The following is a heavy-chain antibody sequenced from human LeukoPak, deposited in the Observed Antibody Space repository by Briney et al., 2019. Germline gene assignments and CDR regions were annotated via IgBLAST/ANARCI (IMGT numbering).Heavy chain of an antibody. J-gene: IGHJ4*02. Sequence: PGGSLRLPCEVSGFTSSDHYMSWIRQAPGKRLEWVSYISSGSTYTNYADSVEGRFTISRDNAKNSLYLQMNSLRAEDTAVYYCARGDYGGDYFDYWGQGTLVTVSS. CDR2: ISSGSTYT. V-gene: IGHV3-11*05. CDR1: GFTSSDHY. CDR3: ARGDYGGDYFDY. D-gene: IGHD4-23*01.